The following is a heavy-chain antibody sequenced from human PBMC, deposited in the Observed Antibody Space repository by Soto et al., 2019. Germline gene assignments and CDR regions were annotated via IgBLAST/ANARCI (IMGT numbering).Heavy chain of an antibody. D-gene: IGHD2-15*01. V-gene: IGHV1-3*01. J-gene: IGHJ3*02. CDR1: GYTFTSYA. CDR3: ARTALGYCSGGSCYSSDAFDI. Sequence: QVQLVQSGAEVKKPGASVKVSCKASGYTFTSYAMNWVRQAPGQRLEWMGWINAGNGNTKYSQKFQGRVTITRDTSASTAYMELSSLRSEDTAVYYCARTALGYCSGGSCYSSDAFDIWGQGTMVTVSS. CDR2: INAGNGNT.